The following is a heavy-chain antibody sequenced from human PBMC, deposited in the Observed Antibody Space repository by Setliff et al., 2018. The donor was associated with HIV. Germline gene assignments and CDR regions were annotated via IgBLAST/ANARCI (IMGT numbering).Heavy chain of an antibody. D-gene: IGHD6-19*01. J-gene: IGHJ4*02. CDR3: ARSPRIGVAGEFEY. CDR2: IYTSGSV. Sequence: SETLSLTCTVSGGSISSYYWSWIRQPPGKGLEWIGYIYTSGSVNYNPSLNSRVTISMDTSKNQFSLKVNSVTAADTAVYYCARSPRIGVAGEFEYWGQGTLVTVSS. V-gene: IGHV4-4*09. CDR1: GGSISSYY.